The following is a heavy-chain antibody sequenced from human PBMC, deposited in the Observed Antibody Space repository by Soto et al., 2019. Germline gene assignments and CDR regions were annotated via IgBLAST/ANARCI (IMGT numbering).Heavy chain of an antibody. D-gene: IGHD3-22*01. Sequence: ASVKVSCKASGYSFTSYCMHWVRQAPGQGLEWMGIINPSGGSTSYAQKFQGRVTMTRDTSTSTVYMELSSLRSEHTAVYYCARDGDRNYYDISGYPTGAKRDAFDIWG. CDR1: GYSFTSYC. CDR3: ARDGDRNYYDISGYPTGAKRDAFDI. J-gene: IGHJ3*02. V-gene: IGHV1-46*01. CDR2: INPSGGST.